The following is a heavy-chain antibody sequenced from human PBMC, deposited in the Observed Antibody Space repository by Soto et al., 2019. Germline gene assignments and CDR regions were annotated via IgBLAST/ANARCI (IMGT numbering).Heavy chain of an antibody. J-gene: IGHJ5*02. CDR3: ERAFSSRYYPPHWFDT. V-gene: IGHV1-18*01. D-gene: IGHD6-13*01. Sequence: ASVKVSCKASGYSFTSYGITRVRQAPGQGLEWMGLIATYNGNTNYSPSLQGRVSMTRDTATSTAYMELKSLRSDETAVYYCERAFSSRYYPPHWFDTWGQGTLVTVSS. CDR2: IATYNGNT. CDR1: GYSFTSYG.